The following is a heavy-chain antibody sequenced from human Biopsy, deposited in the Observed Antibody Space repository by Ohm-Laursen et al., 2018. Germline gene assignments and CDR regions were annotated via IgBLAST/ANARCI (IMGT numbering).Heavy chain of an antibody. D-gene: IGHD3-22*01. CDR2: IYPGGST. CDR3: ASVVLGPTNDAFDL. CDR1: GGDINNYY. J-gene: IGHJ3*01. V-gene: IGHV4-4*07. Sequence: TLSLTCNVSGGDINNYYWSWIRQPAGKGLEWIGRIYPGGSTNYNPYLKSRVTMSVDTSKKHLYLRLRSVTAADMAMYYCASVVLGPTNDAFDLWGQGTMVVVSS.